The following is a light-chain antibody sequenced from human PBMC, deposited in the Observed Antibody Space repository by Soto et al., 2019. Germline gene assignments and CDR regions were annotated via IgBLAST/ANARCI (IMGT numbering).Light chain of an antibody. J-gene: IGKJ1*01. CDR3: HHHNSYSQT. CDR2: GAS. Sequence: DIPLTQSPPTLSASVGDRVTITCRASQSIRYYLAWYQQMPGQAPKLLIYGASSLQSGVPSRFSGSGSGTAFTRTISSLQPDDFATYFCHHHNSYSQTFGQGPKVEIK. CDR1: QSIRYY. V-gene: IGKV1-5*01.